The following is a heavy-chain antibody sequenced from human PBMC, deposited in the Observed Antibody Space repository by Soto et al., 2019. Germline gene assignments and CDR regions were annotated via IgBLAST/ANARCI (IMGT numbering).Heavy chain of an antibody. V-gene: IGHV1-2*02. CDR3: VRGLKWRELDY. Sequence: ASVKVSCKASGYTFIDYFIQWVRQAPGQGLEWMGWINPSSGETTYAQKFQGRVTMTRDTSISTAYMDLITLRSDDTAIYYCVRGLKWRELDYWGQGTPVTVSS. CDR2: INPSSGET. J-gene: IGHJ4*02. D-gene: IGHD2-15*01. CDR1: GYTFIDYF.